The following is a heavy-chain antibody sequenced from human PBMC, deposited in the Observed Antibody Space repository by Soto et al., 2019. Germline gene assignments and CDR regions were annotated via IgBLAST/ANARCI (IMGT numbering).Heavy chain of an antibody. CDR2: ISGYNGNT. J-gene: IGHJ5*02. Sequence: QVQLVQSGAEVKKPGASVRVSCKASGYTFTSYGISWVRQAPGQGLEWMGWISGYNGNTNYAQKRQGRVTMTKDTSTSTANMELRSLRSDDTAVYYCARGYCSGGSCYTGWFDPWGQGTLVTVSS. V-gene: IGHV1-18*01. D-gene: IGHD2-15*01. CDR3: ARGYCSGGSCYTGWFDP. CDR1: GYTFTSYG.